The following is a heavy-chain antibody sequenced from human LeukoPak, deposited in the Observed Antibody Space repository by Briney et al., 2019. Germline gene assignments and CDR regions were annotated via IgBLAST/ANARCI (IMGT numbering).Heavy chain of an antibody. CDR3: ARGAELGSGWYEYYFDY. J-gene: IGHJ4*02. CDR1: GITFSRFW. CDR2: INQDGSEK. V-gene: IGHV3-7*03. D-gene: IGHD6-19*01. Sequence: GGSLRLSCAASGITFSRFWMSWVRQAPGKGPQWVANINQDGSEKHYVDSVKGRFTISRDNAENSLYLQMNSLRAEDTAVYYCARGAELGSGWYEYYFDYWGQGTLVTVSS.